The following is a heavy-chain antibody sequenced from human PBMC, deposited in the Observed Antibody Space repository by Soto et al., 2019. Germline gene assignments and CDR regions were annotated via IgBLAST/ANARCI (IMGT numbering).Heavy chain of an antibody. Sequence: PGGSLRLSWAGSGFTFSTYNMDWVRQAPGKGLEWISYITNTGETIYYADAVRGRFTISRDNAKNALFLKMNSLRDEDTAVYYCARDGDRGYDMDVWGKGTTVTVSS. J-gene: IGHJ6*04. V-gene: IGHV3-48*02. CDR2: ITNTGETI. CDR3: ARDGDRGYDMDV. CDR1: GFTFSTYN.